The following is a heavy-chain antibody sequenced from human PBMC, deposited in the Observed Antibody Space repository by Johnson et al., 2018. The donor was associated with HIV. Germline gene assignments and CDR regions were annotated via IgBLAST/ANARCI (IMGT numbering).Heavy chain of an antibody. CDR3: ARDVVSISNAFYI. V-gene: IGHV3-53*01. D-gene: IGHD2-15*01. CDR2: IYSGGST. CDR1: GFTVSSNY. Sequence: VQLVESGGGLIQPGGSLRLSCAASGFTVSSNYMSWVRQAPGKGLEWVSVIYSGGSTYYADSVKGRFTISRDNSKNTLYLQMKSLRAEETALYYCARDVVSISNAFYIWGQGTLVTVSS. J-gene: IGHJ3*02.